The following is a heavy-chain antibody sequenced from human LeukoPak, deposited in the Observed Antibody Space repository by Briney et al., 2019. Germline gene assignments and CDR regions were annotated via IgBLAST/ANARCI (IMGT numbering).Heavy chain of an antibody. D-gene: IGHD6-13*01. CDR1: GFTFSSYG. CDR2: ISYDGSNK. Sequence: GRSLRLSCAASGFTFSSYGMHWVRQAPGKGLEWVAVISYDGSNKYYADSVKGRFTISRDNSKNTLYLQMNSLRAEDTAVYYCARGPWHAPAGSPGYYYGMDVWGQGTTVTVSS. CDR3: ARGPWHAPAGSPGYYYGMDV. J-gene: IGHJ6*02. V-gene: IGHV3-30*03.